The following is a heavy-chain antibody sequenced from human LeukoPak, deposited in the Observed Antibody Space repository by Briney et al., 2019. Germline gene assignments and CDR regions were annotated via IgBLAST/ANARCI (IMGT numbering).Heavy chain of an antibody. Sequence: ASVKVSCKASGYTFPSYDINWVRQATGQGLEWMGWMNPNSGNTGYAQKLQGRVTMTTDTSTSTAYMELRSLRSDDTVFFFRQRTAYDILTGSLYYFDYWGQGTLVTVSS. CDR2: MNPNSGNT. D-gene: IGHD3-9*01. CDR1: GYTFPSYD. CDR3: QRTAYDILTGSLYYFDY. J-gene: IGHJ4*02. V-gene: IGHV1-8*01.